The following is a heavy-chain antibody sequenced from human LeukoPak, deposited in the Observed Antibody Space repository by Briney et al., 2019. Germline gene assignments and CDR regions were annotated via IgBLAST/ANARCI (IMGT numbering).Heavy chain of an antibody. V-gene: IGHV1-18*04. Sequence: GASVKVSCEASGYTLTKYGISWVRQAPGQGPEWMGWISGYNGNTNYAQKFQGGVTMTTDTSTSTAYMELRDLKSDDTAVYYCGRDYYYGTSAPYNFGIDVWGQGTTVTVSS. CDR2: ISGYNGNT. J-gene: IGHJ6*02. CDR3: GRDYYYGTSAPYNFGIDV. D-gene: IGHD3-10*01. CDR1: GYTLTKYG.